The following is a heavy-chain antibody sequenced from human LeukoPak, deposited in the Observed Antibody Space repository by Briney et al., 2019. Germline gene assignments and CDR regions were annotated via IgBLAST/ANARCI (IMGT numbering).Heavy chain of an antibody. J-gene: IGHJ3*02. CDR2: IYYTGSS. CDR3: ARNGGSYTFDI. CDR1: GGSISTYY. V-gene: IGHV4-59*01. Sequence: SETLSLTCSVSGGSISTYYWSWIRQPPGKGLEYIGYIYYTGSSNYNPSLKSRVTISVDTSKNQFSLKLSSVTAADTAVYYCARNGGSYTFDIWGQGTMVTVSS. D-gene: IGHD1-26*01.